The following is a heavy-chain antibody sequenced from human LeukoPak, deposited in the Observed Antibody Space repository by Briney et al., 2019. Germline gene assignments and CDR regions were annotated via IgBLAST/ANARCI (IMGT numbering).Heavy chain of an antibody. J-gene: IGHJ3*02. Sequence: SETLSLTCTVSGGSISSYYWSWIRQPAGKGLEWIGRIHTSGSTNYNPSLKSRVTMSVDTSKNQFSLRLSSVTAADTAVYYCATGDPQYCSSTTRTRRAFHIWGQGTMVTVSS. CDR1: GGSISSYY. V-gene: IGHV4-4*07. CDR2: IHTSGST. D-gene: IGHD2-2*01. CDR3: ATGDPQYCSSTTRTRRAFHI.